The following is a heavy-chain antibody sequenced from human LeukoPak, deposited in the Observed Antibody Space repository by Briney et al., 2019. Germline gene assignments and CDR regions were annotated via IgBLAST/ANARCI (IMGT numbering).Heavy chain of an antibody. CDR3: AKDSGGYNLLFDY. Sequence: PGGSLRLSCAASGFTFSSYVMSWVRQAPGKGLEWVSAISGSGGSTYYADSVKGRFTISRDNSKNTLYLQMNSLRAEDTAVYYCAKDSGGYNLLFDYWGQGTLVTVSS. CDR2: ISGSGGST. CDR1: GFTFSSYV. D-gene: IGHD5-24*01. J-gene: IGHJ4*02. V-gene: IGHV3-23*01.